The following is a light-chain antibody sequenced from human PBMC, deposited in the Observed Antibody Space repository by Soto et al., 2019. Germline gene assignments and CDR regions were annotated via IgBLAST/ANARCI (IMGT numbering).Light chain of an antibody. CDR3: CSYAGSYTQV. V-gene: IGLV2-11*01. J-gene: IGLJ1*01. CDR2: DVT. Sequence: QSALTQPRSVSGSPGQSVTISCTGTSSDVGGYNFVSWYQQYPGKAPKLIIYDVTKGPSGVPDRFSGSKSGNTASLTISGLQPDDEADYYCCSYAGSYTQVFGTGTKLTVL. CDR1: SSDVGGYNF.